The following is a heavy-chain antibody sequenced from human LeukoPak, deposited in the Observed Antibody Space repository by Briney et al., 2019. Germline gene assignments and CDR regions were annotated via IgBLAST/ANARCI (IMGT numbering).Heavy chain of an antibody. CDR1: GGSFSGYF. V-gene: IGHV4-34*01. CDR2: INHSGSP. J-gene: IGHJ4*02. CDR3: VREREQRDKRRYATGYDY. Sequence: PSETLSLTCAVYGGSFSGYFWSWIRQPPEKGREWIGEINHSGSPDYNPSLKSRVTISVDTSRNQFSLKLSSVTAADTAVYYCVREREQRDKRRYATGYDYWGQGTLVTVSS. D-gene: IGHD3-9*01.